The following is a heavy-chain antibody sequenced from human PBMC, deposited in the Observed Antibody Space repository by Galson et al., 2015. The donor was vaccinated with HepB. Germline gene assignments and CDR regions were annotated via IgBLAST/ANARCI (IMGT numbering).Heavy chain of an antibody. CDR3: ARVLEFYDILTGYYPFYYYGMDV. Sequence: SLRLSCAASGFTFSSYSMNWVRQAPGKGLEWVSSISSSSSYIYYADSVKGRFTISRDNAKNSLYLQMNSLRAEDTAVYYCARVLEFYDILTGYYPFYYYGMDVWGQGTTVTVSS. V-gene: IGHV3-21*01. CDR1: GFTFSSYS. J-gene: IGHJ6*02. D-gene: IGHD3-9*01. CDR2: ISSSSSYI.